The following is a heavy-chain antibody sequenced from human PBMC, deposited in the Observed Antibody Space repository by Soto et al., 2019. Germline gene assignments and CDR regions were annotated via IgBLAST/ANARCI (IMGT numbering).Heavy chain of an antibody. CDR2: IYPGDSDT. D-gene: IGHD6-13*01. CDR1: GYKVSTWHNFTSYW. J-gene: IGHJ6*02. V-gene: IGHV5-51*01. CDR3: ARTAAAGKYYYGVDV. Sequence: PGESLKISCMGSGYKVSTWHNFTSYWIAWVRQMPGEGLEWMGIIYPGDSDTRYSPSFQGQVTISADKSITTAYLQWSSLKASDTAMYYCARTAAAGKYYYGVDVWGQGTTVTVSS.